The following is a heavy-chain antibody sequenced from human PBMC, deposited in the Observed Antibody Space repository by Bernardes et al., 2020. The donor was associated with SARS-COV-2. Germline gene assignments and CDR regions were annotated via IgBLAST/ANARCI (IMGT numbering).Heavy chain of an antibody. CDR2: VYYSGIT. J-gene: IGHJ6*02. Sequence: WASLRLTCTVSGGSLRAYYWTWIRQSPGKRLDWIGNVYYSGITHYHSSLKSRVTISIDTSKNEFSLTLNSVTAADTAVYYCARGEYHYDGSQFYSPRLGLDVWGHGATVTVSS. CDR1: GGSLRAYY. CDR3: ARGEYHYDGSQFYSPRLGLDV. D-gene: IGHD3-22*01. V-gene: IGHV4-59*01.